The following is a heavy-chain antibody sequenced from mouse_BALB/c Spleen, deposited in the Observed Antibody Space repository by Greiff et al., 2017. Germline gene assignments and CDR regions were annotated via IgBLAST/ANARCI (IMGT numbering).Heavy chain of an antibody. V-gene: IGHV5-17*02. Sequence: EVKLMESGGGLVQPGGSRKLSCAASGFTFSSFGMHWVRQAPEKGLEWVAYISSGSSTIYYADTVKGRFTISRDNPKNTLFLQMTSLRSEDTAMYYCARRAPSRAMDYWGQGTSVTVSS. J-gene: IGHJ4*01. CDR3: ARRAPSRAMDY. D-gene: IGHD3-3*01. CDR2: ISSGSSTI. CDR1: GFTFSSFG.